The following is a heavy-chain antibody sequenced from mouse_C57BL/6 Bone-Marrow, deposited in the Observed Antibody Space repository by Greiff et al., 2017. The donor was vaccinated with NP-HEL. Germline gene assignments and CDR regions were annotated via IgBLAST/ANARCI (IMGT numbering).Heavy chain of an antibody. D-gene: IGHD2-2*01. V-gene: IGHV1-66*01. Sequence: VQLQQSGPELVKPGASVKISCKASGYSFTSYYIHWVKQRPGQGLEWIGWIYPGSGNTKYNEKFKGKATLTADTSSSTAYMQLSSLTSEDSAVYYCAKGDLLWLRRGYYFDYWGQGTTLTVSS. CDR3: AKGDLLWLRRGYYFDY. J-gene: IGHJ2*01. CDR1: GYSFTSYY. CDR2: IYPGSGNT.